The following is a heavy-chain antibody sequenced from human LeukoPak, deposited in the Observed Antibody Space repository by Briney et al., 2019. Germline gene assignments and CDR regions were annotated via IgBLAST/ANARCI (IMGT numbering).Heavy chain of an antibody. J-gene: IGHJ1*01. CDR1: GFTFSRFG. V-gene: IGHV3-53*01. D-gene: IGHD2-21*02. CDR3: ASLAYCGGDCYSGTYFQH. Sequence: GGSLRLSCATSGFTFSRFGMHWVRQAPGKGLEWVSVIYSGGSTYYADSVKGRFTISRDNSKNTLYLQMNSLRAEDTAVYYCASLAYCGGDCYSGTYFQHWGQGTLVTVSS. CDR2: IYSGGST.